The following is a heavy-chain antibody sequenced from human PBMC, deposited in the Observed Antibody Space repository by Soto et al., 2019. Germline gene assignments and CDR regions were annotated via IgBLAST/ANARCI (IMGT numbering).Heavy chain of an antibody. CDR1: GFTFSSYA. Sequence: QTGGSLRLSCAASGFTFSSYAMSWVRQAPGKGLEWVSGISGSGGSTHYADSVKGRFTISREISKNTLYLQMKSLRAEDTAVYYCAKSAYYDSSGYYSEYYFDYWGQGTLVTVSS. CDR2: ISGSGGST. V-gene: IGHV3-23*01. J-gene: IGHJ4*02. CDR3: AKSAYYDSSGYYSEYYFDY. D-gene: IGHD3-22*01.